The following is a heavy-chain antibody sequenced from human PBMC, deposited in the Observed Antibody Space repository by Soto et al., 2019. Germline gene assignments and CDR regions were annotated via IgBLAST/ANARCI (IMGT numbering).Heavy chain of an antibody. CDR1: GFTFSRYS. D-gene: IGHD6-19*01. CDR3: AKASSAWYGSKNYYFDS. Sequence: GGSPRLSCAASGFTFSRYSMNWVRQAPGKGLEWVSEISATGGTTNYADSVKGRYTISRDNSNNTLYLQLTNLRAEDTAMFYCAKASSAWYGSKNYYFDSWGQGALVTVSS. J-gene: IGHJ4*02. CDR2: ISATGGTT. V-gene: IGHV3-23*01.